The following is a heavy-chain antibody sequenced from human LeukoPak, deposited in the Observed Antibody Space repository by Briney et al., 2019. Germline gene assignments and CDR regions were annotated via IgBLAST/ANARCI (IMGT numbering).Heavy chain of an antibody. J-gene: IGHJ2*01. Sequence: SETLSLTCTVSGGSIRSYYWSWIRQPPGKGLEWIGYIYYSGSTSYNPSLRSRVTISVDTSKNQFSLKLTSVTAADTAVYYCARIYYSSSYDYWYFDLWGRGTLVTVSS. CDR1: GGSIRSYY. V-gene: IGHV4-59*01. CDR2: IYYSGST. D-gene: IGHD6-13*01. CDR3: ARIYYSSSYDYWYFDL.